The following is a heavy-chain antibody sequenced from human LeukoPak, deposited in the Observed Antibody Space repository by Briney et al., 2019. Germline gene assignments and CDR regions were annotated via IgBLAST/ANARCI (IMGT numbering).Heavy chain of an antibody. J-gene: IGHJ5*02. CDR1: GGTFSSYA. Sequence: SVKVSCKASGGTFSSYAISWVRQAPGQGLEWMGRIIPIFGTANYAQKFQGRGTITTDESTSTAYMELSSLRSEDTAVYYCARSSYYGSGSQYKGGKNWFDPWGQGTLVTVSS. CDR2: IIPIFGTA. D-gene: IGHD3-10*01. V-gene: IGHV1-69*05. CDR3: ARSSYYGSGSQYKGGKNWFDP.